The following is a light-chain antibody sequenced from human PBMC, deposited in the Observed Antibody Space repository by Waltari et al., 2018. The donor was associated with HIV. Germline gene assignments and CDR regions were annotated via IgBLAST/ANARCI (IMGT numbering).Light chain of an antibody. CDR3: HQYFRTPQT. V-gene: IGKV4-1*01. J-gene: IGKJ1*01. CDR2: WAS. Sequence: VMTQSPDSLAVSLGERATINCKSSQSLFYSSNNKNYLAWYQQKPGQPPKLLIHWASTRISGVPDRFSGSGSATEFTLTIRSLQAEDVAVYYCHQYFRTPQTFGQGTKVEVK. CDR1: QSLFYSSNNKNY.